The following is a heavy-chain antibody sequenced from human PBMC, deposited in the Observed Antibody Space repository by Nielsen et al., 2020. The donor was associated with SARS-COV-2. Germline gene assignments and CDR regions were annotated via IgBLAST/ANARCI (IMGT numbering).Heavy chain of an antibody. D-gene: IGHD5-18*01. CDR2: IYYSGST. J-gene: IGHJ5*02. V-gene: IGHV4-59*13. CDR3: ARGGYSYGYGNWFDP. Sequence: GSLRLSCTVSGGSISSYYWSWIRQPPGKGLEWIGYIYYSGSTNYNPSLKSRVTISVDTSKNQFSLKLSSVTAADTAVYYCARGGYSYGYGNWFDPWGQGTLVTVSS. CDR1: GGSISSYY.